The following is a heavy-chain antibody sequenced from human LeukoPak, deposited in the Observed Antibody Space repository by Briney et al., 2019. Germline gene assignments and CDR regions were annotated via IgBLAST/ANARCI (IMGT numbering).Heavy chain of an antibody. Sequence: SVKVSCKASGGTFSSYAISWVRQASAQGLEWMGGIIPIFGTANYEQTFQGRVTITTDESTSTAYMELSSLRSEDTAVYYCARVIWFGESNQRYYFDYWGQGTLVPVSS. D-gene: IGHD3-10*01. CDR2: IIPIFGTA. V-gene: IGHV1-69*05. CDR3: ARVIWFGESNQRYYFDY. J-gene: IGHJ4*02. CDR1: GGTFSSYA.